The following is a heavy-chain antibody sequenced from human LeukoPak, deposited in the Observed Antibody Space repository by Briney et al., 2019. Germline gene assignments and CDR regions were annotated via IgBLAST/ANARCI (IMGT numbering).Heavy chain of an antibody. V-gene: IGHV4-4*02. CDR3: ARENYSNRAFDY. Sequence: PSGTLSLTCAVSGGSISSSNWWSWVRQPPGKGLEWIGETEHSWSTNYNPSLKSRVTISVDKSKNQFSLKLSSVTAADTAVYYCARENYSNRAFDYWGQGTLVTVSS. J-gene: IGHJ4*02. CDR1: GGSISSSNW. D-gene: IGHD4-11*01. CDR2: TEHSWST.